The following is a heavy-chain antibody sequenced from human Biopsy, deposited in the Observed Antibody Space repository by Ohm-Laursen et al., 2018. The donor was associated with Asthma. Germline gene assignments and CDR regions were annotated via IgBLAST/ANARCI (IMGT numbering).Heavy chain of an antibody. CDR2: VNTGNGDT. CDR3: ARTYYDFLTGQVKDVFGV. Sequence: ASVKVSCKASGYNFISFAIHWVRQAPGQRLEWMGWVNTGNGDTKYSQKFQGRVTITRDTYANTAYMELRSLRSEDTATYYCARTYYDFLTGQVKDVFGVWGQGTMVTVSS. J-gene: IGHJ3*01. V-gene: IGHV1-3*04. CDR1: GYNFISFA. D-gene: IGHD3-9*01.